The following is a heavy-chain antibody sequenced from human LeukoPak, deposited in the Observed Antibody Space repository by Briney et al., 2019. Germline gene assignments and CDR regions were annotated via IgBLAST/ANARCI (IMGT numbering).Heavy chain of an antibody. J-gene: IGHJ4*02. Sequence: GSLRLSCAASGFTFSSYWMHWVRQAPGKGLVWVSRINTDGSSTSYADSVKGRFTISRDNAKNTLHLQMNSLRAEDTAVYYCARAKNVGATGDYWGQGTLVTVSS. CDR3: ARAKNVGATGDY. D-gene: IGHD1-26*01. CDR1: GFTFSSYW. V-gene: IGHV3-74*01. CDR2: INTDGSST.